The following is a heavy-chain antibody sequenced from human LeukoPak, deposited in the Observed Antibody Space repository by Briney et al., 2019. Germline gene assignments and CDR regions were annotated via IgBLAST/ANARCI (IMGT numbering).Heavy chain of an antibody. CDR1: GGSISSSNW. CDR3: ATYTYYYDSSGYYDRYDFDY. CDR2: IYHSGST. D-gene: IGHD3-22*01. Sequence: SETLSLTCAVSGGSISSSNWWSWVRQPPGKGLEWIGEIYHSGSTNYNPSLKSRVTISVDKSKNQFSLKLSSVTAADTAVYYCATYTYYYDSSGYYDRYDFDYWGQGTLVTVSS. J-gene: IGHJ4*02. V-gene: IGHV4-4*02.